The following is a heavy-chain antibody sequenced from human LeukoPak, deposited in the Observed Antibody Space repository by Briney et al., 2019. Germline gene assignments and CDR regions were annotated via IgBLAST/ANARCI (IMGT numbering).Heavy chain of an antibody. J-gene: IGHJ4*02. V-gene: IGHV3-23*01. Sequence: GGSLRLSCAASGFTFSSYAMSWVRQAPEKGLEWVSAISGSGGSTYYADSVKGRFTISRDNSKNTLYLQMNSLRAEDTAVYYCAKTPGSGSLYYFDYWGQGTLVTVSS. CDR3: AKTPGSGSLYYFDY. D-gene: IGHD3-10*01. CDR1: GFTFSSYA. CDR2: ISGSGGST.